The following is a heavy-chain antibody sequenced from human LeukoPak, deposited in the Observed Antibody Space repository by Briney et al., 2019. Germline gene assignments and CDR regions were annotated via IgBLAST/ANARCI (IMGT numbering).Heavy chain of an antibody. CDR3: ARDFSTFYWYLDL. CDR2: IYYTGST. D-gene: IGHD6-13*01. Sequence: SETLSLTCTVSGGSITSYYRSWIRQSPGKGLEWIGFIYYTGSTNYNPSLKSRVTISVDTSKNQFSLKLSSVTAADTAVYYCARDFSTFYWYLDLWGRGTLVTVSS. V-gene: IGHV4-59*01. J-gene: IGHJ2*01. CDR1: GGSITSYY.